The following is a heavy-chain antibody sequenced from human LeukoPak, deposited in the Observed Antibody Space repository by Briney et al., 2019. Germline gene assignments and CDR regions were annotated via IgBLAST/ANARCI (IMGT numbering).Heavy chain of an antibody. CDR2: IYYRGST. D-gene: IGHD3-10*01. CDR1: GGSISSYY. V-gene: IGHV4-59*01. Sequence: SETLSLTCTVSGGSISSYYWSWIRQPPGKGLEWIGYIYYRGSTNYNPSLKSRITISVDTSKNQFSLKLSSVTAADTAVYYCASGYGSGSYRDAFDIWGQGTRVTVSS. J-gene: IGHJ3*02. CDR3: ASGYGSGSYRDAFDI.